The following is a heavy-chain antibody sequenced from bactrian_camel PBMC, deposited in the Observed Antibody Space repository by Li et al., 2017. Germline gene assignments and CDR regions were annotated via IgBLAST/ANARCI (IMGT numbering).Heavy chain of an antibody. Sequence: HVQLVESGGGSVQAGGSLTLSCAPSGYTYMGWIRQRPGKEHEGVAVIASTGVTHYRESVEGRFTISRDNDKNTLYLQMNDLKPEDTVTYYCAAENIGSGGYCYVGSTEFTYWGQGTQVTVS. J-gene: IGHJ4*01. CDR2: IASTGVT. V-gene: IGHV3S55*01. D-gene: IGHD2*01. CDR1: GYTY. CDR3: AAENIGSGGYCYVGSTEFTY.